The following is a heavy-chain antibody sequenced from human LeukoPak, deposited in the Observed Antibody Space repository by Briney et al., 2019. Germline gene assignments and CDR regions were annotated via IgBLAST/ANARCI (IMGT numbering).Heavy chain of an antibody. CDR2: IYYSGST. D-gene: IGHD3/OR15-3a*01. V-gene: IGHV4-59*01. CDR1: GGSLSSYY. J-gene: IGHJ3*02. CDR3: SREGPWTENAFDI. Sequence: PPETLSLTCTVSGGSLSSYYWSWVRQPPGKGLGWIGYIYYSGSTTYNPSLKSRATISVDTSKNQFSLKLSSVTAADPAVYYCSREGPWTENAFDIWGQGTMVTVSS.